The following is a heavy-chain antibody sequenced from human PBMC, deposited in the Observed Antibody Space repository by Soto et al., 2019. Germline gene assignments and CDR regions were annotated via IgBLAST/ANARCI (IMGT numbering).Heavy chain of an antibody. J-gene: IGHJ4*02. Sequence: LRLSCADSGFTFSSYSMNWVRQAPGKGLEWVSSISSSSSYIYYADSVKGRFTISRDNAKNSLYLQMNSLRAEDTAVYYCAIVEYYYDRSRYLYWGQGTLVTLSS. CDR3: AIVEYYYDRSRYLY. CDR2: ISSSSSYI. CDR1: GFTFSSYS. D-gene: IGHD3-22*01. V-gene: IGHV3-21*01.